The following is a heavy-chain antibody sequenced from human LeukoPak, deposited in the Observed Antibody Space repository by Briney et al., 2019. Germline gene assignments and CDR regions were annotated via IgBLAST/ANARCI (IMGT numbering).Heavy chain of an antibody. V-gene: IGHV3-11*06. D-gene: IGHD5-12*01. CDR2: ISSSSSYT. CDR1: GFTFSDYY. CDR3: ASHIVATTEEYFQH. Sequence: PGGSLRLSCAASGFTFSDYYMSWIRQAPGKGLEWVSYISSSSSYTNYADSVKDRFTISRDNAKNSLYLQMNSLRAEDTAVYYCASHIVATTEEYFQHWGQGTLVTVSS. J-gene: IGHJ1*01.